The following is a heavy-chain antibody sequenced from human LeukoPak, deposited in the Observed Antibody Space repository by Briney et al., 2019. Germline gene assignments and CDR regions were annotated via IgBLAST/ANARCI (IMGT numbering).Heavy chain of an antibody. D-gene: IGHD3-10*01. CDR2: IYTSGST. J-gene: IGHJ5*02. CDR1: GGSISSYY. Sequence: SETLSLTCTVSGGSISSYYWSWIRQPAGKGLEWIGRIYTSGSTSYNPSLKSRVTMSVDTSKNQFSLKLSSVTAADTAVYYCARHYGSGSYPWFDPWGQGTLVTVSS. V-gene: IGHV4-4*07. CDR3: ARHYGSGSYPWFDP.